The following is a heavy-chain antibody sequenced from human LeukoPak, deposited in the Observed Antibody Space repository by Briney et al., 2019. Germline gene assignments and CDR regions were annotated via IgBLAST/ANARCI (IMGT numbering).Heavy chain of an antibody. CDR2: ISAYNGNT. Sequence: GASVKVSCKASGYTFTSYGISWVRQAPGQGLEWMGWISAYNGNTNYAQKLQGRVTMTTDTSTSTAYMELRSLRSDDTAVYYCARVVKYCSGGSCSRLYYYYMDVWGKGTRSPSP. V-gene: IGHV1-18*01. J-gene: IGHJ6*03. CDR3: ARVVKYCSGGSCSRLYYYYMDV. CDR1: GYTFTSYG. D-gene: IGHD2-15*01.